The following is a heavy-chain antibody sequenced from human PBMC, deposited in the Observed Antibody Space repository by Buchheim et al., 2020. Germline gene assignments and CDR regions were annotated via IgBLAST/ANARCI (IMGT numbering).Heavy chain of an antibody. V-gene: IGHV3-23*04. CDR2: ISGSGAHT. J-gene: IGHJ4*02. CDR1: GFTFSNYA. D-gene: IGHD4-23*01. CDR3: AKGSAYGGREGYFDY. Sequence: EVQLVESGGGLVKPGGSLRLSCTASGFTFSNYAMRWVRRAPGKGLEWVSAISGSGAHTYYADSVKGRFSISRDNSNNTLHLQLHSLRVEDTAVYYCAKGSAYGGREGYFDYWGQGTL.